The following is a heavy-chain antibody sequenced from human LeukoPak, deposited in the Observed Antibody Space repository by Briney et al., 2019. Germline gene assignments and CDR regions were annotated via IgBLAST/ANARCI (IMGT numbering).Heavy chain of an antibody. CDR1: GFTYSSYW. CDR2: INEDGSEK. CDR3: ARRGWYSDY. V-gene: IGHV3-7*01. D-gene: IGHD3-10*01. J-gene: IGHJ4*02. Sequence: GGAVRLSCAACGFTYSSYWMTWVRQARGKGLDGVAYINEDGSEKYYVDCVSGRLTISRDNAKNSVYLPMNTQRVEDTAVYYCARRGWYSDYWGQGTLVTGSS.